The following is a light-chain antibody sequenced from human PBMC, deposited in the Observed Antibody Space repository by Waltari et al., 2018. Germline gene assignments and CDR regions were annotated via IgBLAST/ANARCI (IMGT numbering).Light chain of an antibody. CDR1: QNINTY. J-gene: IGKJ1*01. V-gene: IGKV1-39*01. CDR2: AAS. CDR3: QQSYSTPRT. Sequence: DFQMTPSPSSLSASVGDSVTITCRASQNINTYLHWYTQKPGKAPNLLIYAASTLQNGVPLRFSGSGSGTDFTLTISSLQPEDFATYYCQQSYSTPRTFGQGTRVEIK.